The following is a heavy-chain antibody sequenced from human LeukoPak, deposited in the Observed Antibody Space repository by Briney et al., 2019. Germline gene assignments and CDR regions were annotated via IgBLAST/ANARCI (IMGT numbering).Heavy chain of an antibody. CDR2: IYPGDSDT. J-gene: IGHJ4*02. V-gene: IGHV5-51*01. D-gene: IGHD6-13*01. Sequence: GESLKISCKASGDTFTNYWIAWVRQMPGKGLEWMGIIYPGDSDTRYSPYVEGQVTISVDKSISTAFLQWSSLKASDTAMYYCARGGVFSSSWFAYFDYWGQGTLVTVSS. CDR3: ARGGVFSSSWFAYFDY. CDR1: GDTFTNYW.